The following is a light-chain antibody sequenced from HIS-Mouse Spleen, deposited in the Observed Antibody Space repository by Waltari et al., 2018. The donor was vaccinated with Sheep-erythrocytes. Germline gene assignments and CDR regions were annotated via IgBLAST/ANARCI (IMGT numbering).Light chain of an antibody. CDR3: CSYAGSYNHV. Sequence: QSALTQPRSVSGSPGQSVTISCTGTSSDVGGYNYVSWYQQHPGKAPKLMIYDVSKRPSGIPDRFSCSKSGHTASLTISGLQAEDEADYYCCSYAGSYNHVFATGTKVTVL. CDR2: DVS. CDR1: SSDVGGYNY. J-gene: IGLJ1*01. V-gene: IGLV2-11*01.